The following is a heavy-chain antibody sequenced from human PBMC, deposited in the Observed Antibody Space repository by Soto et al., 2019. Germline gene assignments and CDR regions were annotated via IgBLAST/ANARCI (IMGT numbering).Heavy chain of an antibody. V-gene: IGHV3-23*01. Sequence: GGSLRLSCAASGFTFSAYAMSWVRQAPGKGLEWVSVISGSGDATYYADSVKGRFTISRDNSKNTLYLQMNSLRAGDTAVYYCARQDYSTTWYLNYWGQGTLVIVSS. J-gene: IGHJ4*02. CDR2: ISGSGDAT. CDR1: GFTFSAYA. D-gene: IGHD6-13*01. CDR3: ARQDYSTTWYLNY.